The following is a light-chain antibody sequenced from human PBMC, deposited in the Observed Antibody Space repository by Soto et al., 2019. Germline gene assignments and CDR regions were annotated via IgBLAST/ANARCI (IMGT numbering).Light chain of an antibody. Sequence: SALTHAAYVSRSDGDAISIFNTRTSSDVGAYDFVSWYQQHPDKAPKLMIYEASNRPSGVSHRFSGSKSVNTATLTISGLQAEDEADYYCSSYTTSSTRVFGTGTKVTVL. CDR2: EAS. CDR3: SSYTTSSTRV. J-gene: IGLJ1*01. CDR1: SSDVGAYDF. V-gene: IGLV2-14*03.